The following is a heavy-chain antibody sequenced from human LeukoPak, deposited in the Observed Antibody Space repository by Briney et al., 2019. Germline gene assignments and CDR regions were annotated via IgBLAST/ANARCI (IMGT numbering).Heavy chain of an antibody. CDR2: ISGSGGST. CDR3: AKGARFPYHTVVTGFSWFDP. J-gene: IGHJ5*02. V-gene: IGHV3-23*01. Sequence: GGSLRLSCAASGFTFSSYAMSWVRQAPGKGLEWVSAISGSGGSTYYADSVKGRFTISRDNSKNTLYLQMNGLRAEDTAVYYCAKGARFPYHTVVTGFSWFDPWGQGTLVTVSS. D-gene: IGHD4-23*01. CDR1: GFTFSSYA.